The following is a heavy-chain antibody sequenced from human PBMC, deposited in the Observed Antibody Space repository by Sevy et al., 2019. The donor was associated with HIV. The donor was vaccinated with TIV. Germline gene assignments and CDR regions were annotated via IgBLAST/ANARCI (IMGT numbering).Heavy chain of an antibody. J-gene: IGHJ4*02. V-gene: IGHV3-30*04. Sequence: GGSLRLSCAASGFTFSSYAMHWVRQAPGKGLEWVAVISYDGSNKYYADSVKGRFTISRDNSKNTLYLQMNSLRAEDTALYYCARSTVSYGGNPGDYWGQGTLVTVSS. CDR3: ARSTVSYGGNPGDY. D-gene: IGHD4-17*01. CDR2: ISYDGSNK. CDR1: GFTFSSYA.